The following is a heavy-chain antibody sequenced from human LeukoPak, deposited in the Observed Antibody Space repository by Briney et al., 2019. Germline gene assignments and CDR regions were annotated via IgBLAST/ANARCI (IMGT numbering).Heavy chain of an antibody. J-gene: IGHJ4*02. D-gene: IGHD3-3*01. CDR2: IWYDGSNK. Sequence: PGGSLRLSCAASGLTFSSYGMHWVRQAPGKGLEWEAVIWYDGSNKYYADSVKGRFTISRDHSKNTLYLQMNSLRAEDTAVYYCARDGPLRFLEWLLLDYWGQGTLVTVSS. CDR3: ARDGPLRFLEWLLLDY. CDR1: GLTFSSYG. V-gene: IGHV3-33*01.